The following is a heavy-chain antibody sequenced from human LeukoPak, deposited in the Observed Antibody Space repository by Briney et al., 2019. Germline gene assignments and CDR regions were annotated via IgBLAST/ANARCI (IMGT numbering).Heavy chain of an antibody. CDR3: ASDRRYCTRTTCYPGYFDY. V-gene: IGHV4-59*01. CDR2: IYYNGNT. J-gene: IGHJ4*02. D-gene: IGHD2-2*01. CDR1: GASITSYY. Sequence: SETLSLTCTVSGASITSYYWSWIRQPPGEGLEWIGYIYYNGNTIYSDSLRSRVTISVDTSKNQFSLKLNSVTAADTAVYYCASDRRYCTRTTCYPGYFDYWGQGTLVTVSS.